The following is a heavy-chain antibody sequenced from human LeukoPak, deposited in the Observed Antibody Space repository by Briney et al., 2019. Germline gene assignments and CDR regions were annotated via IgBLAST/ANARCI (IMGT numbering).Heavy chain of an antibody. CDR2: ISAYNGNT. V-gene: IGHV1-18*04. J-gene: IGHJ6*03. CDR1: GYTFTGYY. CDR3: ARGIWISRRVYYYYYYYMDV. Sequence: ASVKVSCKASGYTFTGYYMHWVRQAPGQGLEWMGWISAYNGNTNYAQKLQGRVTMTTDTSTSTAYMELRSLRSDDTAVYYCARGIWISRRVYYYYYYYMDVWGKGTTVTVSS. D-gene: IGHD2-2*03.